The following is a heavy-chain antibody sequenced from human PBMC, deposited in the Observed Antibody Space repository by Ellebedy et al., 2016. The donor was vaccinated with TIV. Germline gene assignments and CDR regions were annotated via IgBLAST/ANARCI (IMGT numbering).Heavy chain of an antibody. CDR3: ARGSYDFWSGYYTGPVTGYYYYYMDV. V-gene: IGHV1-18*01. CDR1: GYTFTSYG. D-gene: IGHD3-3*01. Sequence: ASVKVSXXASGYTFTSYGISWVRQAPGQGLEWMGWISTYNGKPNYAQKLQGRVTMTTDTSTSTAYMDLRSLRSDDTAVYYCARGSYDFWSGYYTGPVTGYYYYYMDVWGKGTTVTVSS. CDR2: ISTYNGKP. J-gene: IGHJ6*03.